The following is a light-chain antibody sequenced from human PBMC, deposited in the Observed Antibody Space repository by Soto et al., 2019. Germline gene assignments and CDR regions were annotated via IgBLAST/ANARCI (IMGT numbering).Light chain of an antibody. CDR3: QQRSNWPPVIT. V-gene: IGKV3-11*01. J-gene: IGKJ5*01. Sequence: EIVLTQSPATLSLSPGERATLSCRASQSFSSYLAWYQQKPGQAPRLLIYDASKRATGIPARFSGRVSGTDFTLTISSLEPEDFAVYYCQQRSNWPPVITFGQGTRLEIK. CDR1: QSFSSY. CDR2: DAS.